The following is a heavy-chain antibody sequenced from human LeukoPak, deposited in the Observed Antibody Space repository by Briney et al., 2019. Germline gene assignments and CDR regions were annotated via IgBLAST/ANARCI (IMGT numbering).Heavy chain of an antibody. CDR2: ISGSGGST. CDR1: GFTFSSYA. Sequence: GGSLRLSCAASGFTFSSYAMSWVRQAPGKGLEWVSAISGSGGSTYYADSVKGRFTISRDNPKNTLYLQMNSLRAEDTAVYYCAKHRSYYDFWSGYRKWFDPWGQGTLVTVSS. J-gene: IGHJ5*02. V-gene: IGHV3-23*01. D-gene: IGHD3-3*01. CDR3: AKHRSYYDFWSGYRKWFDP.